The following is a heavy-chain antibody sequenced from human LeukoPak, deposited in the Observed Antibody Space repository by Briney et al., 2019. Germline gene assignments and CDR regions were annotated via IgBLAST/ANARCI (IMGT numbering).Heavy chain of an antibody. J-gene: IGHJ6*02. CDR1: GGSISSCY. D-gene: IGHD3-10*01. CDR3: ARELWFGEYGRDYYYYGMDV. CDR2: IYYSVST. Sequence: SETLSLTCTVSGGSISSCYWSWIRQPPGKGLEWVGYIYYSVSTNYNPSLKSRVTISVDTSKNQYSLKLSSVTAADTAVYYCARELWFGEYGRDYYYYGMDVWGQGTTVTVSS. V-gene: IGHV4-59*01.